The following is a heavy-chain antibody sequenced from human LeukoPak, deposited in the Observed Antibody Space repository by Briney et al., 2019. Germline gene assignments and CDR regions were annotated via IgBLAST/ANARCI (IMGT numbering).Heavy chain of an antibody. D-gene: IGHD6-6*01. CDR1: GGTVSSYA. J-gene: IGHJ4*02. CDR3: ARDRAARPGAPTYYFDY. CDR2: IIPIVGTA. V-gene: IGHV1-69*13. Sequence: ASVKVSCKASGGTVSSYAISWVRQAPGQGLEWMGGIIPIVGTAKYAQKFQGRVTITADESTSTAYMELRSLRSEDTAVYYCARDRAARPGAPTYYFDYWGEGTLVTVSS.